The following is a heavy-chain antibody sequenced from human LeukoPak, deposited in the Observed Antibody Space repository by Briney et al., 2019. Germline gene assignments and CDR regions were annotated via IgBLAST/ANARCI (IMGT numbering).Heavy chain of an antibody. D-gene: IGHD1-26*01. V-gene: IGHV3-66*01. CDR2: IYSGGST. CDR1: QFY. CDR3: ASGESYYLEN. J-gene: IGHJ4*02. Sequence: SGGSLRLSCAASQFYMNWVRQAPGKGLEWVSTIYSGGSTYYADSVKGRFIISRENSKNTLYLQMNSLRAEDTAVYYCASGESYYLENWGQGTLVTVSS.